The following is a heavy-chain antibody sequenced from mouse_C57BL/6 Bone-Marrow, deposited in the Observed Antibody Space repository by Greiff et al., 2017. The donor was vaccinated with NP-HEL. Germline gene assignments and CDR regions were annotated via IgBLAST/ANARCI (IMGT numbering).Heavy chain of an antibody. CDR2: IYPRSGNT. J-gene: IGHJ2*01. Sequence: QVQLKESGAELARPGASVKLSCKASGYTFTSYGISWVKQRTGQGLEWIGEIYPRSGNTYYNEKFKGKATLTADKSSSTAYMELRSLTSEDSAVYFCARGGYGHFDYWGQGTTLTVSS. D-gene: IGHD1-1*01. CDR1: GYTFTSYG. V-gene: IGHV1-81*01. CDR3: ARGGYGHFDY.